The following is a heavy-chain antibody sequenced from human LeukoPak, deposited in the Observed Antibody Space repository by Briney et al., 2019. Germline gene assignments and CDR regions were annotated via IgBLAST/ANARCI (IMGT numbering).Heavy chain of an antibody. J-gene: IGHJ4*02. Sequence: SETLSLTCAVYGGSFSGYYWSWIRQPPGKGLEWIGEINHSGSTNYNPSLKSRVTISVDTSENQFSLKLSSVTAADTAVYYCARGASRGLDDYWGQGTLVTVSS. CDR1: GGSFSGYY. D-gene: IGHD3-10*01. V-gene: IGHV4-34*01. CDR3: ARGASRGLDDY. CDR2: INHSGST.